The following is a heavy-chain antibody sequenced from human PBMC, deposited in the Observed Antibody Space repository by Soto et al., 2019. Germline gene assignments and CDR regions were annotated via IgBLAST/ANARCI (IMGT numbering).Heavy chain of an antibody. CDR1: GYSFTSYW. D-gene: IGHD1-26*01. Sequence: GESLKISCKGSGYSFTSYWISWVRQMPGKGLEWMGRIDPSDSYTGYSPSFQGHVTISADKSISTAYLQWSSLKASDTAMYFCARLTAGAIYYFDYWGQGTLLTVSS. V-gene: IGHV5-10-1*01. CDR3: ARLTAGAIYYFDY. J-gene: IGHJ4*02. CDR2: IDPSDSYT.